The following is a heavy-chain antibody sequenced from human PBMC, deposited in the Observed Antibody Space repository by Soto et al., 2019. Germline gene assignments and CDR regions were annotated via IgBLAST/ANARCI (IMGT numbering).Heavy chain of an antibody. D-gene: IGHD1-26*01. CDR2: ISTYKGNT. CDR3: AARSGRDPYYFDY. CDR1: GYTFPSYG. V-gene: IGHV1-18*01. J-gene: IGHJ4*02. Sequence: ASVKVSCKASGYTFPSYGISWVRQAPGQGLEWMGWISTYKGNTNYAQKLQGRVTMTTDTSTSTAYMELRSLRSDDTAVYYCAARSGRDPYYFDYWGQGTLVTVSS.